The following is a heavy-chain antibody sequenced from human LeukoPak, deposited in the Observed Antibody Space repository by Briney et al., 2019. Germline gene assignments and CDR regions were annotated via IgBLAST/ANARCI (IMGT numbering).Heavy chain of an antibody. Sequence: PGRSLRLSCAASGFNFNTYSMNWVRQAPGKGLGWVSSISGSSSYIYYADSVKGRFTISRDNAKNSVYLQMSSLRAEDTAVYYCARLQWLQTGRDFFDYWGQGTLVTVSS. CDR2: ISGSSSYI. CDR1: GFNFNTYS. CDR3: ARLQWLQTGRDFFDY. J-gene: IGHJ4*02. V-gene: IGHV3-21*01. D-gene: IGHD6-19*01.